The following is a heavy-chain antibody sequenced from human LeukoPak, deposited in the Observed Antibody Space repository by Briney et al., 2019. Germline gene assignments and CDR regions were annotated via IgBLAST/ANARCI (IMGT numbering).Heavy chain of an antibody. Sequence: SETLSLTCTVSGGSISSSSYFWGWIRQAPGKGLEWIGSIYYSGRTYYNPSLKSPVTISVDTSKNQFSLKLSSVTAADTAVYYCARIEAAWRDFDYWGQATRVTVSS. V-gene: IGHV4-39*01. D-gene: IGHD6-13*01. J-gene: IGHJ4*02. CDR3: ARIEAAWRDFDY. CDR2: IYYSGRT. CDR1: GGSISSSSYF.